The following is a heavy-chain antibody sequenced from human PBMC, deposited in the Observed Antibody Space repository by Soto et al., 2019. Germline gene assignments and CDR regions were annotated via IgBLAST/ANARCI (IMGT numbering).Heavy chain of an antibody. Sequence: EVQLVESGGAVVQPGGSLRLSCAASGFTFDDFSMHWVRQAPGKGLEWVSLIGRDGMYTYYADSVKGRFTISRDNSQNSLYLQMNSLRSEDTAFYFCAKEKHDASWTAFDYWGQGTLVTVSS. CDR3: AKEKHDASWTAFDY. CDR1: GFTFDDFS. CDR2: IGRDGMYT. V-gene: IGHV3-43*01. J-gene: IGHJ4*02. D-gene: IGHD2-2*01.